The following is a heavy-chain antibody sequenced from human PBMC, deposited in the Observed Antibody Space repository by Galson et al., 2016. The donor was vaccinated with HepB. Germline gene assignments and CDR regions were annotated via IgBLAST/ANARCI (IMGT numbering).Heavy chain of an antibody. CDR2: TYGGDSET. CDR3: AIKLGNWFDP. J-gene: IGHJ5*02. V-gene: IGHV5-51*01. D-gene: IGHD3-16*01. CDR1: GTNFARNW. Sequence: QSGAEVTKPGESLKISCEVSGTNFARNWVGWVRQSPGKGPEWMGITYGGDSETFYSPSYQGQVTISVDKFISTAYLRWGSLKDSDSAIYYCAIKLGNWFDPWGQGTLVTVSS.